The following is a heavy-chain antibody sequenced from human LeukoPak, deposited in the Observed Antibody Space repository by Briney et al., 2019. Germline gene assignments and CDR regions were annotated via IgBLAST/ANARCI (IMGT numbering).Heavy chain of an antibody. Sequence: ASVTVSCKVSGYTLTELSMHWVRQAPGKGLEWMGGFDPEDGEAIYAQKFQGRVTMTEDTSTDTAYMELSSLRSEDTAVYYCATLAAAGISGYSSGWHDYWGQGTLVTVSS. CDR3: ATLAAAGISGYSSGWHDY. CDR1: GYTLTELS. CDR2: FDPEDGEA. D-gene: IGHD6-19*01. J-gene: IGHJ4*02. V-gene: IGHV1-24*01.